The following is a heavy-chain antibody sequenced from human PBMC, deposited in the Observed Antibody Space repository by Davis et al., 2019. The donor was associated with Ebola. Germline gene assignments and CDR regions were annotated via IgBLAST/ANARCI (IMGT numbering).Heavy chain of an antibody. CDR1: GFTFGDYA. Sequence: GGSLGLSCEASGFTFGDYAMHWVRQPPGQGLEWVASISWHTVKTGYSDSVKGRFTISRDNAKKSLYLEMNNVRLEDAASYYCAKDKGSGYYNEANMNNFYYYYAMDVWGKGTTVTVSS. CDR2: ISWHTVKT. CDR3: AKDKGSGYYNEANMNNFYYYYAMDV. V-gene: IGHV3-9*01. D-gene: IGHD5-12*01. J-gene: IGHJ6*04.